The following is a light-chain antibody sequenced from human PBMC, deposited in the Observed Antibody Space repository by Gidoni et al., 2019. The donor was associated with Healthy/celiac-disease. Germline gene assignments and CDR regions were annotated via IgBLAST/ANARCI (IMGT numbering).Light chain of an antibody. CDR1: QSVSSSY. CDR2: GAS. Sequence: EIVLTQSPGTLSLSPGERATLSCRASQSVSSSYLAWYQQKPGQAPRRLIYGASSRATGIPDRFSGSGSGTDFTLTISRLEPEDVAVYYCQQYGSSPTWTFXQXTKVEIK. CDR3: QQYGSSPTWT. J-gene: IGKJ1*01. V-gene: IGKV3-20*01.